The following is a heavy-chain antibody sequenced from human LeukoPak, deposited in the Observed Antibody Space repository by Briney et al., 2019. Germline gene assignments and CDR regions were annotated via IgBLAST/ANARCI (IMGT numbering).Heavy chain of an antibody. Sequence: GRSLRLSCAASGFTFSSYGMHWVRQAPGKGLEWVAIIWYDGSNKYYADSVKGRFTISRDNSKNTLYLQMNSLRAEDTPVYDCAKTGYSSSSGDYYYYMDVWGKGTTVTVSS. CDR1: GFTFSSYG. CDR3: AKTGYSSSSGDYYYYMDV. CDR2: IWYDGSNK. V-gene: IGHV3-33*06. D-gene: IGHD6-6*01. J-gene: IGHJ6*03.